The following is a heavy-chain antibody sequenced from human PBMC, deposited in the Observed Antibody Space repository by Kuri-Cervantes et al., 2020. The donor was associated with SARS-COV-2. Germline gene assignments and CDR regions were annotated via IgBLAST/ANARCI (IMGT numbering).Heavy chain of an antibody. CDR2: VYYTGVA. CDR3: ARGRPLVDY. J-gene: IGHJ4*02. Sequence: ESLKISCSVSSGSISTFYWSWIRQFPGKRLEWIGYVYYTGVAKYNPSLKSRVTMSVDTSKNQFSLRLSSVTPADTAIYSWARGRPLVDYWGPGTLVTVSS. CDR1: SGSISTFY. V-gene: IGHV4-59*01.